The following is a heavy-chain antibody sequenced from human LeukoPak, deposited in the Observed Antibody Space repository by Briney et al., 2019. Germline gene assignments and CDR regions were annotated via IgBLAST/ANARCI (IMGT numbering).Heavy chain of an antibody. V-gene: IGHV3-21*01. D-gene: IGHD6-19*01. J-gene: IGHJ4*02. CDR2: ISSSSSYI. Sequence: GGSLRLSCAASGFTFSSYSMNWVRQAPGKGLEWVSFISSSSSYIYYADSVKGRFTISRDNAKNSLYLQMNSLRAEDTAVYYCATDSSSGWQFPFDYWGQGTLVTVSS. CDR3: ATDSSSGWQFPFDY. CDR1: GFTFSSYS.